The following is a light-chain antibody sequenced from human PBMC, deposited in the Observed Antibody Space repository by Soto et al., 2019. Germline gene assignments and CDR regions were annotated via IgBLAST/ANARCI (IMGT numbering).Light chain of an antibody. V-gene: IGKV1-33*01. CDR1: QDISNY. J-gene: IGKJ4*01. CDR2: DAS. Sequence: DIQMTQSPSSLSASVGDRVTITCQASQDISNYLNWYQQKPGKAPKVRIYDASNLETGVPSRFNRSGSETDFTFSISSLQTGDSAEYYRHHCHTLPLPFGGGTQVQS. CDR3: HHCHTLPLP.